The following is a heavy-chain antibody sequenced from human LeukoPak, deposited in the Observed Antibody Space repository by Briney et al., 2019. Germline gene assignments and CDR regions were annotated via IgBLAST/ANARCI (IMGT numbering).Heavy chain of an antibody. CDR1: GFTVSSNY. V-gene: IGHV3-66*01. Sequence: GWLLRFSCAASGFTVSSNYMSWVRQAPGKRLEGVSVICSGGSTYYADSVKGRFTIPRDISKNTLYLQMNSLRAEDTAVYYCARETSSSTFDYWGQGTLVTVSS. D-gene: IGHD6-13*01. J-gene: IGHJ4*02. CDR2: ICSGGST. CDR3: ARETSSSTFDY.